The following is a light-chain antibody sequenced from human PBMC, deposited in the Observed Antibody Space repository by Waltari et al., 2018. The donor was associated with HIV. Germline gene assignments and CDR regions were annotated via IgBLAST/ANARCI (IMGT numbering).Light chain of an antibody. CDR3: QSYDSSLSGNYV. Sequence: QSVLTQPPSVSGAPGQRVTISCTGSSSNIRAGYDVHWYQQLPGTAPNLLIYANSNRPSGVPDRFSGSKSGTSASLAITGLQAEDEADYYCQSYDSSLSGNYVFGTGTKVTVL. J-gene: IGLJ1*01. V-gene: IGLV1-40*01. CDR1: SSNIRAGYD. CDR2: ANS.